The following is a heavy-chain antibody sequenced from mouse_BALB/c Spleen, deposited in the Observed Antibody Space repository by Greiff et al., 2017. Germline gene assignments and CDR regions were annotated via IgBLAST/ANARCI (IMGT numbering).Heavy chain of an antibody. Sequence: EVQLQQSGPGLVKPSQSLSLTCTVTGYSITSDYAWNWIRQFPGNKLEWMGYISYSGSTSYNPSLKSRISITRDTSKNQFFLQLNSVTTEDTATYYCARKGYYYGSRRDAMDYWGQGTSVTVSS. CDR3: ARKGYYYGSRRDAMDY. D-gene: IGHD1-1*01. CDR2: ISYSGST. J-gene: IGHJ4*01. V-gene: IGHV3-2*02. CDR1: GYSITSDYA.